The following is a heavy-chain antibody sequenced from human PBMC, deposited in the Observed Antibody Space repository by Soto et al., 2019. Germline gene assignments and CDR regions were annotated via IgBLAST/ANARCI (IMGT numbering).Heavy chain of an antibody. J-gene: IGHJ4*02. Sequence: EVQLVESGGGLVQPGGSLRLSCAASGFTFSFYWMHWVRQAPGKGRVWVSRIRGDGSSTSYADSLKGRFTISRDNAKNTVYVQMHSPRVEDAAVCYCARGVSSGWDYYFDYWGQGTLVTVSS. V-gene: IGHV3-74*01. CDR2: IRGDGSST. CDR1: GFTFSFYW. CDR3: ARGVSSGWDYYFDY. D-gene: IGHD6-19*01.